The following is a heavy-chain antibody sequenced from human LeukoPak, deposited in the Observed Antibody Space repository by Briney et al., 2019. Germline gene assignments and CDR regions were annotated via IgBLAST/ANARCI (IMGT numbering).Heavy chain of an antibody. V-gene: IGHV4-38-2*02. CDR1: GYSISSGYY. D-gene: IGHD3-9*01. CDR2: IYHSGST. J-gene: IGHJ4*02. Sequence: PSETLSLTCTVSGYSISSGYYWGWIRQPPGKGLEWIGSIYHSGSTYYNPSLKSRVTISVDTSKNQFSLKLSSVTAADTAVYYCARGGYYDILTGSDWGQGTLVTVSS. CDR3: ARGGYYDILTGSD.